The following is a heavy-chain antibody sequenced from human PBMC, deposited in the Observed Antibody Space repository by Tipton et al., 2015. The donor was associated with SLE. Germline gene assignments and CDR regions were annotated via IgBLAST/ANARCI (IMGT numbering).Heavy chain of an antibody. J-gene: IGHJ3*02. CDR3: VRDNYDHTGRAGPPGFDI. Sequence: SLRLSCAGSGFTFDHFYMNWVRQAPGKGLEWVSQISTSGRYTKYADSVTGRFTISRDNAKHSLYLQMDTLRAEDTAVYFCVRDNYDHTGRAGPPGFDIWGQGTRVTVSS. CDR1: GFTFDHFY. D-gene: IGHD3-16*01. V-gene: IGHV3-11*06. CDR2: ISTSGRYT.